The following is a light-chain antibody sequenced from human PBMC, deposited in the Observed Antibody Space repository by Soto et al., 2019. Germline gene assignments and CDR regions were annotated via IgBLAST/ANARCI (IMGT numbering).Light chain of an antibody. J-gene: IGLJ1*01. CDR3: SSYTSISTYV. V-gene: IGLV2-14*01. Sequence: QSVLTQPACVSGSPGQSITISCTGTSSDVGDYNYVSWYQQHPGKAPKFMIFEVSNRPSGVSNRFSGSKSGNTASLTISGLQAEDEADYYCSSYTSISTYVFGTGTKVTAL. CDR2: EVS. CDR1: SSDVGDYNY.